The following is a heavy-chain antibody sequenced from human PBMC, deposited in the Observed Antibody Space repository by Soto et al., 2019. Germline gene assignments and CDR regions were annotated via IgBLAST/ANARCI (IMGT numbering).Heavy chain of an antibody. CDR3: ARHGSGSSRGTYYYYGMDV. V-gene: IGHV5-51*01. J-gene: IGHJ6*02. CDR2: IYPGDSDT. CDR1: GYSFTSYW. D-gene: IGHD3-10*01. Sequence: ESLKISCKGSGYSFTSYWIGWVRQMPGKGLEWMGIIYPGDSDTRYSPSFQGQVTISADKSISTAYLQWSSLKASDTAMYYCARHGSGSSRGTYYYYGMDVWGQGTTVTVSS.